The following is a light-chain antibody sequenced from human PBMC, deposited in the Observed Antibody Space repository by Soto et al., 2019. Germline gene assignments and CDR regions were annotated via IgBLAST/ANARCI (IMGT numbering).Light chain of an antibody. CDR3: QQSYNTPRT. Sequence: DIQMTQSPSSLSASVGDRVTITCRASQSISSYLNWYQQKPGKAPKLLIYAASSLQSGVPSRFSGSGSGTDITLTISSLQPEDFATYYCQQSYNTPRTFGPGTKVDIK. J-gene: IGKJ3*01. CDR1: QSISSY. V-gene: IGKV1-39*01. CDR2: AAS.